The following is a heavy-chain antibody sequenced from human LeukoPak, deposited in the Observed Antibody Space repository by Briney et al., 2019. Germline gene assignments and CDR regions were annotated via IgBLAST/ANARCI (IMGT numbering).Heavy chain of an antibody. CDR3: ARAGRDGYDLAY. J-gene: IGHJ4*02. V-gene: IGHV3-53*01. Sequence: GGSLRLSCATSGFSFTDYPMNWVRQAPGKGLEWVAIIYSDGNTYYADSVKGRFIISRDNSKNTLYLQMSSLRADDTAVYYCARAGRDGYDLAYWGQGTLVTVSS. CDR1: GFSFTDYP. D-gene: IGHD5-24*01. CDR2: IYSDGNT.